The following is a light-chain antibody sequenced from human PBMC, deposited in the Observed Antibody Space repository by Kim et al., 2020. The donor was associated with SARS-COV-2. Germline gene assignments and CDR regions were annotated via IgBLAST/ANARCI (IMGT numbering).Light chain of an antibody. CDR1: SSDVGSYNL. CDR3: CSYAGSSSLV. J-gene: IGLJ2*01. V-gene: IGLV2-23*02. Sequence: GQAITISCTRTSSDVGSYNLVSWYQQHPGKAPKLMIYEVNRRPSGVSNRFSGSKSGNTASLTISGLQAEDEADYFCCSYAGSSSLVFGGGTQLTVL. CDR2: EVN.